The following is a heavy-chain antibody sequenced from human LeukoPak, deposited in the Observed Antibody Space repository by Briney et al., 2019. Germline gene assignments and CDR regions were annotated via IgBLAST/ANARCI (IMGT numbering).Heavy chain of an antibody. CDR3: ATGYSSTWYYFDY. J-gene: IGHJ4*02. Sequence: PSETLSLTCTHPGDSISSYYWSWIRQPPGKRLEWIWYIYHSGSTNYNPSLKSRVTISVDTSKSQFSLKLSSVTAADTAVYYCATGYSSTWYYFDYWGQGTLVTVSS. CDR1: GDSISSYY. CDR2: IYHSGST. V-gene: IGHV4-59*01. D-gene: IGHD6-13*01.